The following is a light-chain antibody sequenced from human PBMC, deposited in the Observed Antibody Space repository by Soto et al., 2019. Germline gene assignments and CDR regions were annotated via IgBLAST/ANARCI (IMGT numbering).Light chain of an antibody. Sequence: MMRAQSPATLSVSPGERVTLSCSTSHSVNSHVAWYQQTPGPPKRLIHSAASPRATGPPVRCSGSGSGTDFPTTISRLADDDFAVYYRQKRSNWACDFGGGTKVDIK. CDR2: AAS. CDR1: HSVNSH. J-gene: IGKJ4*01. V-gene: IGKV3-15*01. CDR3: QKRSNWACD.